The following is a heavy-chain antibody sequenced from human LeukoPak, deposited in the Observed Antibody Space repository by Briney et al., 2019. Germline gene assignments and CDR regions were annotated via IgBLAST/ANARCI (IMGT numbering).Heavy chain of an antibody. CDR3: ARVVDCTNCVCYRYWYFDL. J-gene: IGHJ2*01. Sequence: SVKVSCKASGGTFSSYTISWVRQAPGQGLEWMGGIIPILGIANYAQKFQGRVTITADKSTSKAYMELSSVRSEDTAVYSCARVVDCTNCVCYRYWYFDLWGRGTLVTVSS. CDR2: IIPILGIA. V-gene: IGHV1-69*10. CDR1: GGTFSSYT. D-gene: IGHD2-8*01.